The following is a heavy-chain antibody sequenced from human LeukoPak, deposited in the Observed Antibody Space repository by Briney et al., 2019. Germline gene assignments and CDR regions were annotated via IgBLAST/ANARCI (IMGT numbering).Heavy chain of an antibody. V-gene: IGHV4-30-4*01. J-gene: IGHJ4*02. D-gene: IGHD6-13*01. CDR1: GGSISSGDYY. CDR3: AREVGAAAGTRDYFDY. CDR2: XYYSGST. Sequence: PSETLSLTCTVSGGSISSGDYYWSWIRQPPGTGXXXXXXXYYSGSTYYNPSLKSRVTISVDTSKNQFSLKLSSVTAADTAVYYCAREVGAAAGTRDYFDYWGQGTLVTVSS.